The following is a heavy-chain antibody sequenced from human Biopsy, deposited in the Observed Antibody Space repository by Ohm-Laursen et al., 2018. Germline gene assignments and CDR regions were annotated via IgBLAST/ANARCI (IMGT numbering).Heavy chain of an antibody. CDR3: ARGGFGLDGYNSP. J-gene: IGHJ5*02. CDR1: GGPLNSYY. Sequence: SQTLSLTCTVSGGPLNSYYWSWIRQPPGKGLEWIGYIYYSGIAANYNPFLKGRVTISVDTSKHQFSLRLTSATAADTAVYYCARGGFGLDGYNSPWGRGTLVIVSS. V-gene: IGHV4-59*01. D-gene: IGHD5-24*01. CDR2: IYYSGIA.